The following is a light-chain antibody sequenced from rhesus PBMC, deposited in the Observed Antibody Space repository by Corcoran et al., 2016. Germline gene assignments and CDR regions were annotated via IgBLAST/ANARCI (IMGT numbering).Light chain of an antibody. CDR3: RQHNSYPLT. CDR2: AAS. Sequence: DIQMTQSPSSLSASVGDTVTITCRASQGISSYLNWFQQKPGKAPKLLIYAASSLESGVPSRFSGSGSGTEFTLTISSLQPEDFAAYYCRQHNSYPLTFGGGTKVEIK. V-gene: IGKV1-28*01. J-gene: IGKJ4*01. CDR1: QGISSY.